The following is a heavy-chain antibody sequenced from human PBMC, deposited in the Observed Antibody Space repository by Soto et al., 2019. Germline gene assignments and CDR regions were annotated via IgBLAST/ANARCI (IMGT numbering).Heavy chain of an antibody. J-gene: IGHJ4*02. V-gene: IGHV4-59*01. Sequence: SETLSLTCTVSCGSISSYYWSWIRQPPGKGLEWIGYIYYSGSTNYNPSLKSRVTISVDTSKNQFSLKLSSVTAADTAVYYCARVIPALGEFNGFDYWGQGTLVTVSS. CDR3: ARVIPALGEFNGFDY. CDR2: IYYSGST. CDR1: CGSISSYY. D-gene: IGHD3-16*01.